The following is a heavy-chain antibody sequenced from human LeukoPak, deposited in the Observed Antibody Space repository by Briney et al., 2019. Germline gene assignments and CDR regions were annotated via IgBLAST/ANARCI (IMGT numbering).Heavy chain of an antibody. CDR1: GGSISSSSYY. V-gene: IGHV4-39*01. Sequence: SETLSLTCTVSGGSISSSSYYWGWICQPPGKGLEWIGTIYYSGSTYYNPSLKSRVTISVDTSKNQFSLKLSSVTAADTAVYYCARQGSVNYLSPVNYWGQGTLVTVSS. CDR2: IYYSGST. D-gene: IGHD1-7*01. J-gene: IGHJ4*02. CDR3: ARQGSVNYLSPVNY.